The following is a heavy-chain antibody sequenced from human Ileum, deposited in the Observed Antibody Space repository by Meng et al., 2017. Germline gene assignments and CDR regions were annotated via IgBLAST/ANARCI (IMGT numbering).Heavy chain of an antibody. CDR3: ARRGSGVRFPGRPNWFDP. D-gene: IGHD3-10*01. CDR1: GYTFTSYD. J-gene: IGHJ5*02. V-gene: IGHV1-8*01. CDR2: MNPNSGNT. Sequence: ASVKVSCKASGYTFTSYDINWVRQATGQGLEWMGWMNPNSGNTGYAQKFQGRVTMTRNTSISTAYMELSSLRSEDTAVYYCARRGSGVRFPGRPNWFDPWGQGTLVTVSS.